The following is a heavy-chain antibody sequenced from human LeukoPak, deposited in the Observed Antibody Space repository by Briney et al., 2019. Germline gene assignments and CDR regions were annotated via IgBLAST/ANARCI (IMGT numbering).Heavy chain of an antibody. D-gene: IGHD3-22*01. J-gene: IGHJ4*02. CDR3: ATGHVYDSSGYYQFDY. Sequence: ASVKVSCKVSGYTLTELSMHWVRQAPGKGLEWMGGFGPEDGETIYAQKFQGRVTMTEDTSTDTAYMELSSLRSEDTAVYYCATGHVYDSSGYYQFDYWGQGTLVTVSS. CDR2: FGPEDGET. V-gene: IGHV1-24*01. CDR1: GYTLTELS.